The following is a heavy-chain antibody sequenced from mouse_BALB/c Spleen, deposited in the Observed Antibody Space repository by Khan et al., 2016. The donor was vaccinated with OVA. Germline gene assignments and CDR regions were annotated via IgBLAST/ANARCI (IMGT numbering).Heavy chain of an antibody. J-gene: IGHJ3*01. CDR3: TRGGGGNRFAY. Sequence: VQLKESGAELVRPGVSVKISCKGSGYTFTDFTLHWMKQSHTKSLEWIGVISTYYGDATYNQKFKGKATMTVDKASSTAYLELARLTSEDSAIXYCTRGGGGNRFAYWGQGTLVTVSA. CDR1: GYTFTDFT. CDR2: ISTYYGDA. V-gene: IGHV1S137*01.